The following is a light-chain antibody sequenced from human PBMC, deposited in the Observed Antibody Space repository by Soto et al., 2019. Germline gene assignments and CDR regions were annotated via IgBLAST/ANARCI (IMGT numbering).Light chain of an antibody. Sequence: EIVMTQSPGTLSVSPGEGASLSCRASQSLSTNLAWYQQKPGQAPRLLIYDALSRATGIPARFSGSGSGTDFTLTISNVQSEDFAVYYCQQYNKWPCTFGQGTSVDIK. J-gene: IGKJ1*01. CDR1: QSLSTN. V-gene: IGKV3-15*01. CDR2: DAL. CDR3: QQYNKWPCT.